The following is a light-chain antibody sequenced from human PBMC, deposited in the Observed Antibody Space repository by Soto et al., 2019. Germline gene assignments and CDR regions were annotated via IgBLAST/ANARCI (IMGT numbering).Light chain of an antibody. CDR1: SSNIGAGYD. Sequence: QSVLTQPPSVSGAPGQRVTISCTGSSSNIGAGYDVHWYQQLPGTAPNLLIYGNSNRPSGVPDRFSGSKSGTSASLAITGLQAEDEADYYCKSYDSSLSGSGVFGGGTKVTVL. J-gene: IGLJ2*01. CDR3: KSYDSSLSGSGV. CDR2: GNS. V-gene: IGLV1-40*01.